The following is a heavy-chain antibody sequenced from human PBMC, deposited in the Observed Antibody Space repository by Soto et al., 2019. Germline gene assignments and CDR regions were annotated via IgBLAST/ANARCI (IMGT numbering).Heavy chain of an antibody. J-gene: IGHJ4*02. CDR2: ISAYNGNT. V-gene: IGHV1-18*01. CDR3: ARSPNYGSGSYYKGTTFDY. Sequence: ASVKVSCKASGYTFTSYGISWVRQAPGQGLEWMGWISAYNGNTNYAQKLQGRVTMTTDTSTSTAYMELRSLRSDDTAVYYRARSPNYGSGSYYKGTTFDYWGQGTLVTASS. CDR1: GYTFTSYG. D-gene: IGHD3-10*01.